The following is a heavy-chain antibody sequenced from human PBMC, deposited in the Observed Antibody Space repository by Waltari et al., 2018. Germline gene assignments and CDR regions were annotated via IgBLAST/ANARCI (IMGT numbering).Heavy chain of an antibody. D-gene: IGHD5-12*01. CDR2: ISSSSSYI. V-gene: IGHV3-21*01. J-gene: IGHJ1*01. CDR1: GFTFSSYS. Sequence: EVQLVESGGGLVKPGGSLRLSCAASGFTFSSYSMNWVRQAPGKGLEWVSSISSSSSYIDYADSVKGRFTISRDNAKNSLYLQMNSLRAEDTAVYYCAREPRDGYNYRYFQHWGQGTLVTVSS. CDR3: AREPRDGYNYRYFQH.